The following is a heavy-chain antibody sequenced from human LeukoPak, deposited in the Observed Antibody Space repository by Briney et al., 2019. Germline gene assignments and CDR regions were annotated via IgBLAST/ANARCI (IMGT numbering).Heavy chain of an antibody. CDR3: ARAVAGTHWFDP. J-gene: IGHJ5*02. Sequence: GGSLRLSCAASGFTFSSYGMHWVRQATGKGLEWVSGIDIPGNTYYPDSVTGRFTMSRESAENSLYLQMNSLRVGDTAVYYCARAVAGTHWFDPWGQGTLVTVSS. V-gene: IGHV3-13*01. CDR1: GFTFSSYG. D-gene: IGHD6-19*01. CDR2: IDIPGNT.